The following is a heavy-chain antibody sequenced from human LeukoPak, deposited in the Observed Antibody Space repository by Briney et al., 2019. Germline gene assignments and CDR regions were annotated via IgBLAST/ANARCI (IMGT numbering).Heavy chain of an antibody. CDR2: ISGSGGST. D-gene: IGHD5-18*01. Sequence: GGSLRLSCAASGFTFSSYAMSWVRQAPGKGLEWVSAISGSGGSTYYADSVKGRFTISRDNSKNTLYLQMNSLRAEDTAVYYCARHLSGVTGYTYGRGIDYWGQGILVTVSS. CDR1: GFTFSSYA. V-gene: IGHV3-23*01. CDR3: ARHLSGVTGYTYGRGIDY. J-gene: IGHJ4*02.